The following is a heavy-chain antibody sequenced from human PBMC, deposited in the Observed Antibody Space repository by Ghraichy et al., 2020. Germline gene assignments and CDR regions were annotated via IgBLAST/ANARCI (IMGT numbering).Heavy chain of an antibody. D-gene: IGHD6-19*01. CDR2: INHSGRT. J-gene: IGHJ6*02. CDR3: ARGVGVAVARRGSYYYEYYGLDV. Sequence: SETLSLTCAVFGGSLSPYYWSWIRQPPGKGLEWIGEINHSGRTNFNPSLRSRVTLSVDTSRNEFSLNLKSVTAADTGVYFCARGVGVAVARRGSYYYEYYGLDVWGPGTTVAVSS. CDR1: GGSLSPYY. V-gene: IGHV4-34*01.